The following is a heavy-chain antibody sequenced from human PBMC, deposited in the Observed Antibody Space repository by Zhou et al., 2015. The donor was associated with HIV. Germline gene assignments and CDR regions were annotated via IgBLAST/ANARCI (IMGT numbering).Heavy chain of an antibody. J-gene: IGHJ4*02. CDR2: INPNTGAA. CDR1: GGTFNNYA. Sequence: QVQLVQSGAEVKKSGSSVKVSCQTSGGTFNNYAIIWVRQAPGQGLGWVGWINPNTGAARYEQRFQGRVTMTRDTSINTAYMELSRLTSDDTAVYYCTRWDPVTTSGDYWGQGTLVTVSS. CDR3: TRWDPVTTSGDY. D-gene: IGHD4-17*01. V-gene: IGHV1-2*02.